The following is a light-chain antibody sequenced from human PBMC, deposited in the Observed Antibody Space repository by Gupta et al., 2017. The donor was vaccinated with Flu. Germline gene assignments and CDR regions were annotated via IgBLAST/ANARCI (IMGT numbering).Light chain of an antibody. CDR2: GAS. J-gene: IGKJ3*01. CDR3: QQYGSSPP. Sequence: PGTLSLSPGERATLSCRASQSVSSSYLAWYQQKPGQAPRLLIYGASSRATGIPDRFSGSGSGTDFTLTISRLEPEDFAVYYCQQYGSSPPFGPGTKVDIK. CDR1: QSVSSSY. V-gene: IGKV3-20*01.